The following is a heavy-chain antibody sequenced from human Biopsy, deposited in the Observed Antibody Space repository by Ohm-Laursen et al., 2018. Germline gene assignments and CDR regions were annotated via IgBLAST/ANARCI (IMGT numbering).Heavy chain of an antibody. CDR1: GFIFDNYG. CDR2: INWSSGDI. CDR3: ARDRSGLTLTTLDF. V-gene: IGHV3-9*01. D-gene: IGHD6-25*01. J-gene: IGHJ4*01. Sequence: SLRLSCTAPGFIFDNYGMHWVRQAPGKGLEWVSGINWSSGDIVYADSVKGRFTISRDNAKNSLSLQMNSLRAEDTALYYCARDRSGLTLTTLDFWGHGTLVTVSS.